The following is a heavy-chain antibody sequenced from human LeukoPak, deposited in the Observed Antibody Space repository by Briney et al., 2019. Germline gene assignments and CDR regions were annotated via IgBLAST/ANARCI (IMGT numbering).Heavy chain of an antibody. V-gene: IGHV3-23*01. Sequence: GGSLRLSCAASGLTFSSHAMSWVRQAPGKGLEWVSDISGSGGSTYYADSVKGRFTISRDNSKNTLYLQMNSLRAEDTAVYYCAKGGYFDSTNEDYFDYWGQGTLVTVSS. CDR3: AKGGYFDSTNEDYFDY. CDR2: ISGSGGST. D-gene: IGHD3-9*01. CDR1: GLTFSSHA. J-gene: IGHJ4*02.